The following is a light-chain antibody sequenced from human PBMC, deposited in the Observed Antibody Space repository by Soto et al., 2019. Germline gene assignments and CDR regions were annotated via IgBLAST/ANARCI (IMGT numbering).Light chain of an antibody. Sequence: EIVLTQSQDTLSLSPGERSPLSCRASQSVPSNYLAWYLQKPGQAPKVLIYGASSRATGFPDRFSGSGSGTDFTLTISRLEPEDFAVYYCQQYGTVGQGIKVDIK. CDR2: GAS. CDR3: QQYGT. CDR1: QSVPSNY. J-gene: IGKJ1*01. V-gene: IGKV3-20*01.